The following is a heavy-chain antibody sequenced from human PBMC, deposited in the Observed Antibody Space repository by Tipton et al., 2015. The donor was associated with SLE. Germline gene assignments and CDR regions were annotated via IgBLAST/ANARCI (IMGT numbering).Heavy chain of an antibody. J-gene: IGHJ4*02. CDR2: IYYSGST. D-gene: IGHD6-6*01. V-gene: IGHV4-39*07. CDR3: ARGESRSYIAARLGFDY. Sequence: TLSLTCTVSGGSISSSSYYWGWIRQPPGKGLEWIGSIYYSGSTYYNPSLKSRVTISVDTSKNQFSLKLSSVTAADMAVYYCARGESRSYIAARLGFDYWGQGTLVTVSS. CDR1: GGSISSSSYY.